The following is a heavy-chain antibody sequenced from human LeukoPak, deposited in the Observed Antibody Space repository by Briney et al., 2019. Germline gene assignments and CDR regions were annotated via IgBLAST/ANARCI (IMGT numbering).Heavy chain of an antibody. V-gene: IGHV4-61*01. Sequence: PSETLSLTCTVSGGSISSGSYYWSWIRQPPEKGLEWIGDIYRSGSATFNPSLRSRVAMSVDTSKNQFSLKLSSVTTADTAVYYCARATDWGLTVRTTWYFDYWGQGTLVTVSS. CDR2: IYRSGSA. CDR1: GGSISSGSYY. D-gene: IGHD4-17*01. J-gene: IGHJ4*02. CDR3: ARATDWGLTVRTTWYFDY.